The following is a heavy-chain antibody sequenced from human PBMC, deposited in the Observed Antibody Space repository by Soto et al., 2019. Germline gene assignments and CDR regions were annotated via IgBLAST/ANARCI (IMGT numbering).Heavy chain of an antibody. V-gene: IGHV4-30-4*01. CDR1: GGSISSGDYY. CDR3: ARDTGAPEYYYYYYGMDV. D-gene: IGHD3-10*01. J-gene: IGHJ6*02. Sequence: QVQLQESGPGLVKPSQTLSLTCTVSGGSISSGDYYWSWIRQPPGKGLEWIGYIYYSGSTYYNPSLKSRVTISVDTSKNQFSLKLSSVTAADTAVYYCARDTGAPEYYYYYYGMDVWGQGTTVTVSS. CDR2: IYYSGST.